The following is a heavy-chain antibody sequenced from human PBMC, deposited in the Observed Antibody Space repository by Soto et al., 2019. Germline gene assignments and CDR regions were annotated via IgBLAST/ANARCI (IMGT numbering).Heavy chain of an antibody. CDR1: GGSISSYY. CDR3: ARTLYSYGPRFDY. CDR2: IYYSGST. D-gene: IGHD5-18*01. J-gene: IGHJ4*02. Sequence: LETLSLTCTVSGGSISSYYWSWIRQPPGKGLEWIGYIYYSGSTNYNPSLKSRVTISVDTSKNQFSLKLSSVTAADTAVYYCARTLYSYGPRFDYWGQGTLVTVSS. V-gene: IGHV4-59*01.